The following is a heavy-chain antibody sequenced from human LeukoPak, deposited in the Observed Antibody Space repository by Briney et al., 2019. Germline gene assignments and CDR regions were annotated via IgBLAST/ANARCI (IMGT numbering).Heavy chain of an antibody. Sequence: GGSRRLSCAASGFTFSSYSMNWVRQAPGKGLEWVSSISSSSSYIYYADSVKGRFTISRDNAKNSLYLQMNSLRAEDTAVYYCAWTYGSVPFDYWGQGTLVSVSS. CDR1: GFTFSSYS. D-gene: IGHD3-10*01. CDR3: AWTYGSVPFDY. V-gene: IGHV3-21*01. CDR2: ISSSSSYI. J-gene: IGHJ4*02.